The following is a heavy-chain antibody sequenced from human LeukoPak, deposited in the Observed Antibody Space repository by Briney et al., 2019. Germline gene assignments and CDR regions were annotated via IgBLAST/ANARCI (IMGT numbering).Heavy chain of an antibody. J-gene: IGHJ4*02. D-gene: IGHD4-17*01. V-gene: IGHV3-49*04. CDR2: IRSKACGGTT. Sequence: PGGSLRLSCTGSGFTFGDYAVSWVRQAPGKGLEWVSFIRSKACGGTTEYAASVKGRFTISRDDSKSVAYLQMNSLKTEDTAVYYCTRVVYGDYVLSFDYWGQGTLVTVSS. CDR3: TRVVYGDYVLSFDY. CDR1: GFTFGDYA.